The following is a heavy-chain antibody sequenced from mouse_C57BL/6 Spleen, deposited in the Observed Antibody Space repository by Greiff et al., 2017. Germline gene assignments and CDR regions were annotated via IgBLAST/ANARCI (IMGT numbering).Heavy chain of an antibody. CDR3: ARHGGNDYAMDY. CDR2: FYPGSGSI. D-gene: IGHD2-1*01. CDR1: GYTFTEYT. J-gene: IGHJ4*01. Sequence: QVQLKQSGAELVKPGASVKLSCTASGYTFTEYTIHWVQQRSGQGLEWIGWFYPGSGSITYHEKFKDKATLTADKSSSTVYMELSRLTTEDSAGYFCARHGGNDYAMDYWGQGTSVTVSS. V-gene: IGHV1-62-2*01.